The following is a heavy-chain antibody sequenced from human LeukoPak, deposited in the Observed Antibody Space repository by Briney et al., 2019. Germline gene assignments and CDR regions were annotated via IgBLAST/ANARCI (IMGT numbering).Heavy chain of an antibody. CDR3: AREGGPYRPLDY. CDR1: GGSITSTNY. J-gene: IGHJ4*02. CDR2: VNLQGST. Sequence: SGTLSLTCGVSGGSITSTNYWTWVRQPPGKGLEWIGEVNLQGSTNYNPSLMGRVAISVDMSENHLSLQLTSVTAADTAVYYCAREGGPYRPLDYSGQAAMATVSS. V-gene: IGHV4-4*02.